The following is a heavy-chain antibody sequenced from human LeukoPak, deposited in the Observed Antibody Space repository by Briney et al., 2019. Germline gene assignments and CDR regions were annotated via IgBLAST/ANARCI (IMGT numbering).Heavy chain of an antibody. V-gene: IGHV3-23*01. CDR1: GLTFSIFG. J-gene: IGHJ4*02. CDR3: ARENLELVFDY. Sequence: GGSLRLSCAVSGLTFSIFGMSWVRQSPGKGLEWVSAISGSATGGITNYADSVKGRFTISRDNSKNTLYLQMNSLRAEDTAVYYCARENLELVFDYWGQGTLVTVSS. CDR2: ISGSATGGIT. D-gene: IGHD1-7*01.